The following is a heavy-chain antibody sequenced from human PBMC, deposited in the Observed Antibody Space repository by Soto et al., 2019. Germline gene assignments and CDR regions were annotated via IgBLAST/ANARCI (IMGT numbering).Heavy chain of an antibody. Sequence: EVQLLESGGGLVQPGGSLRLSCVASGFTFSSYAMSWVRQAPGKGLEWVSAISGSGGSTYYADSVKGRFTISRDNSKNTLYLQMNSLRAEDTAVYYCAKSGGGYSGYDYYFDYWGQGTLVTVSS. D-gene: IGHD5-12*01. V-gene: IGHV3-23*01. J-gene: IGHJ4*02. CDR1: GFTFSSYA. CDR2: ISGSGGST. CDR3: AKSGGGYSGYDYYFDY.